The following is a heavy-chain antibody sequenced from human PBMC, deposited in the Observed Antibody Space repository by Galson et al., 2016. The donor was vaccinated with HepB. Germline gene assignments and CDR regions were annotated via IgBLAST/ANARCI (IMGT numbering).Heavy chain of an antibody. CDR3: ARGGFYALQH. CDR1: GFTLSSYW. J-gene: IGHJ1*01. V-gene: IGHV3-7*01. CDR2: IKQDGSEK. D-gene: IGHD2/OR15-2a*01. Sequence: SLRLSCAVSGFTLSSYWMSWVRQAPGKGLEWVANIKQDGSEKYYVDSVKGRFTISRDNAKRSLYLQMKSLRAEDTAVYYCARGGFYALQHWGQGTLVTVSS.